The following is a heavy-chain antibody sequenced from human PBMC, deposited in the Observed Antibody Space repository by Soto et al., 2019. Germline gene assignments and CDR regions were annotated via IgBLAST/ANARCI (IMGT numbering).Heavy chain of an antibody. CDR2: ISTYNGNT. Sequence: GASVKVSCNASGYTFTSYGISWVRQAPGQGLEWMGWISTYNGNTNYAQKLQGRVTMTTDTSTNTAYMDLRSLTSDDTAVYFCARRLGSYYYGMDVWGQGTTGTV. D-gene: IGHD3-16*01. CDR3: ARRLGSYYYGMDV. V-gene: IGHV1-18*01. CDR1: GYTFTSYG. J-gene: IGHJ6*02.